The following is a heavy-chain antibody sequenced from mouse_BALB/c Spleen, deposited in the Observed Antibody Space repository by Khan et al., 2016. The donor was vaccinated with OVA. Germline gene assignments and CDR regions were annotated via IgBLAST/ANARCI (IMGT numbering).Heavy chain of an antibody. CDR2: INPSNGGT. CDR3: KRSGYGAFAY. J-gene: IGHJ3*01. V-gene: IGHV1S81*02. CDR1: GYTFTSYY. Sequence: VQLQESGAELVKPGASVRLSCKASGYTFTSYYLYWVKQRPGHGLEWIGDINPSNGGTNFNEYFKTKATLTVDKSSNTAYMQFSSLTSEDSAAYYCKRSGYGAFAYWGQGTMVTVSA. D-gene: IGHD1-1*02.